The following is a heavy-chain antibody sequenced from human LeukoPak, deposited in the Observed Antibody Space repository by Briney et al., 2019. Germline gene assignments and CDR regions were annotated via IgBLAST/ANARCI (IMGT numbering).Heavy chain of an antibody. CDR1: GGSFSGYY. CDR3: AKVLRGYYYYYGMDV. D-gene: IGHD6-13*01. J-gene: IGHJ6*02. V-gene: IGHV4-34*01. CDR2: INHSGST. Sequence: SETLSLTCAVYGGSFSGYYWSWIRQPPGKGLEWIGEINHSGSTNYNPSLKSRVTISVDTSKNQFSLKLSSVTAADTAVYYCAKVLRGYYYYYGMDVWGQETTVTVSS.